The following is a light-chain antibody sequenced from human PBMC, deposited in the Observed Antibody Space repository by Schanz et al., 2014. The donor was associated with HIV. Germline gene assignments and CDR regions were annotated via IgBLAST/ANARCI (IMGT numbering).Light chain of an antibody. CDR2: GND. CDR1: SGSIASDY. J-gene: IGLJ2*01. CDR3: HSSDGLSLGV. V-gene: IGLV6-57*04. Sequence: FMLTQPHSVSESPGKTVVISCTRSSGSIASDYVQWYQQRPGSAPTVVIVGNDQRPSGVPDRFSGSIDGSSNSASLIISRLETEDEADYFCHSSDGLSLGVFGGGTKLTVL.